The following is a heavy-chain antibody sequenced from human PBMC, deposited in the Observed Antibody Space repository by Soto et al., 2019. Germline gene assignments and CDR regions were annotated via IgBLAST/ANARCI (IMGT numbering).Heavy chain of an antibody. V-gene: IGHV3-7*01. CDR3: ARDCSGGSCQY. Sequence: EVQLMESGGGLVQPGGSLRLSCAASGFTLSYYWMSWVRQAPGKGLEWVANIKEDGSEKYYVDSVKGRFTISRDNAQNSVFLKMNSLRVEDTAIYYWARDCSGGSCQYWGQGTLVTVSS. CDR1: GFTLSYYW. CDR2: IKEDGSEK. D-gene: IGHD2-15*01. J-gene: IGHJ4*02.